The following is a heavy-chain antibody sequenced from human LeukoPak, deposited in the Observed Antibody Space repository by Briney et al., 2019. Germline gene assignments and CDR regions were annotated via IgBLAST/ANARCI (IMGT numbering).Heavy chain of an antibody. Sequence: GGSLRLSCAASGYTFRDYSVNWVRQVPGKGLEWVSSISSTSSYIYYADSVKGRFTISRDNSKNTVYLQMGSLRAEDTAVYYCAKNRGGTYKYYMDVWGNGTTVTVSS. CDR3: AKNRGGTYKYYMDV. CDR1: GYTFRDYS. D-gene: IGHD1-1*01. CDR2: ISSTSSYI. J-gene: IGHJ6*03. V-gene: IGHV3-21*04.